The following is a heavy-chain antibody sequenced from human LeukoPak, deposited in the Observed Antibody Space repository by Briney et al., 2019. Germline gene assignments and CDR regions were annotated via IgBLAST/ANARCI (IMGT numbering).Heavy chain of an antibody. Sequence: PSESLSLTCTVSGGSISRGGYYWSWIRHHPGKGREWIGYIYYSGSTYYNPSLKSRVTISVDTSKNQFSLKLSSVTAADTAVYYCARIVVVNNWFDPWGQGTLVTVSS. CDR3: ARIVVVNNWFDP. V-gene: IGHV4-31*03. CDR2: IYYSGST. D-gene: IGHD3-22*01. J-gene: IGHJ5*02. CDR1: GGSISRGGYY.